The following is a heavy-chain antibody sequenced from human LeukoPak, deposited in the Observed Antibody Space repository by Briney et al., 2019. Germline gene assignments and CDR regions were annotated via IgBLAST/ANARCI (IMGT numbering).Heavy chain of an antibody. J-gene: IGHJ5*02. CDR1: GGTFSSYA. CDR3: AREPNSGSYYGWFDP. Sequence: ASVKVSCKASGGTFSSYAISWVRQAPGQGLEWMGRIIPILGIANYAQKFQGRVTITADKSTSTAYMELSSLRSEDTAVYYCAREPNSGSYYGWFDPWGQGTLVTVSS. D-gene: IGHD1-26*01. V-gene: IGHV1-69*04. CDR2: IIPILGIA.